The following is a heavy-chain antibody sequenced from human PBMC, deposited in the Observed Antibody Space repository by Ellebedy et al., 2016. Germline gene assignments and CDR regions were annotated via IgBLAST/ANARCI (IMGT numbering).Heavy chain of an antibody. D-gene: IGHD4-23*01. V-gene: IGHV1-46*01. Sequence: ASVKVSXXVSGYTLTELSMHWVRQAPGQGLEWMGIINPSGGSTSYAQKFQGRVTMTRDTSTSTVYMELSSLRSEDTAVYYCARDEDGGNSASYWGQGTLVTVSS. CDR2: INPSGGST. CDR1: GYTLTELS. J-gene: IGHJ4*02. CDR3: ARDEDGGNSASY.